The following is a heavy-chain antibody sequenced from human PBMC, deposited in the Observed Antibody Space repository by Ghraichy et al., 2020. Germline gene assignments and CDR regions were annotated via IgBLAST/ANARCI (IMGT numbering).Heavy chain of an antibody. V-gene: IGHV3-48*02. Sequence: GESLNISCVASGFTLSSYSFNWVRHAPGQGLEWVSYITSSRRTKSYPDSVTGRFTISSDNAKNSLYLQMNSLRDEDTAVYYCPSGSKVVRFYYYDALDVSGHGTTVTVSS. J-gene: IGHJ6*02. CDR2: ITSSRRTK. CDR1: GFTLSSYS. CDR3: PSGSKVVRFYYYDALDV. D-gene: IGHD4-23*01.